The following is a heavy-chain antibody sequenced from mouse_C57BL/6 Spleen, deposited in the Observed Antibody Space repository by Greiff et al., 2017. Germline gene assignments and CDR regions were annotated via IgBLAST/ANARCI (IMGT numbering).Heavy chain of an antibody. CDR3: ARMGYYYGSSYRYFDV. J-gene: IGHJ1*03. CDR2: IWWDDDK. D-gene: IGHD1-1*01. Sequence: QVTLKESGPGILQPSQTLSLTCSFSGFSLSTFGMGIGWIRQPSGKGLEWLAHIWWDDDKYYNPALKSRLTISKDTSKNQVFLKIANVDTADTATYYCARMGYYYGSSYRYFDVWGTGTTVTVSS. V-gene: IGHV8-8*01. CDR1: GFSLSTFGMG.